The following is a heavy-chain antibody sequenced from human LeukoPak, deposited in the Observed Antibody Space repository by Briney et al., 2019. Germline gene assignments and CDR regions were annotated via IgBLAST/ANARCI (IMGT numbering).Heavy chain of an antibody. J-gene: IGHJ4*02. CDR3: ARLGNSGYDVDY. CDR2: ISSSSSYI. CDR1: GFTFSSYS. D-gene: IGHD5-12*01. V-gene: IGHV3-21*01. Sequence: GGSLRLSCAASGFTFSSYSMNWVRQAPGKGLEWVSSISSSSSYIYYADSVKGRFTKSRDNAKNSLYLQMNSLRAEDTAVYYCARLGNSGYDVDYWGQGTLVTVSS.